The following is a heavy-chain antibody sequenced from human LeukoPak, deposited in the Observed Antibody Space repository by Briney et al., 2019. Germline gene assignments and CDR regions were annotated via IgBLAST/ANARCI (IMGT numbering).Heavy chain of an antibody. CDR3: ARERVYYYDSSGYSLDY. D-gene: IGHD3-22*01. Sequence: GGSLRLSCAAPGFTFSSYSMNWVRQAPGKGLEWVSSISSSSSYIYYADSVKGRFTISRDNAKNSLYLQMNSLRAEDTAVYYCARERVYYYDSSGYSLDYWGQGTLVTVSS. CDR1: GFTFSSYS. J-gene: IGHJ4*02. CDR2: ISSSSSYI. V-gene: IGHV3-21*01.